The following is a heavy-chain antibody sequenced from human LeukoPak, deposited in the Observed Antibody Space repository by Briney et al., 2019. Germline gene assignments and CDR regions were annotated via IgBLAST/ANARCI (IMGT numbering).Heavy chain of an antibody. J-gene: IGHJ5*02. V-gene: IGHV5-51*01. CDR3: ARLRVFCSGGSCYLDNWFDP. CDR2: IYPGDSDT. Sequence: GESLKISCKGSGYSFTSYWIGWVRQMPGKGLEWMGIIYPGDSDTRYSPSFQGQVTISADKSISTAYLQWSSLKASDTAMYYCARLRVFCSGGSCYLDNWFDPWGQGTLVTVSS. D-gene: IGHD2-15*01. CDR1: GYSFTSYW.